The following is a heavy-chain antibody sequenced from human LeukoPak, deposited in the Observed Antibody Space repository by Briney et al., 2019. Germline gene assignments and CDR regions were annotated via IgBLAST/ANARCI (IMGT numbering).Heavy chain of an antibody. CDR1: GGSISSSSYY. J-gene: IGHJ4*02. D-gene: IGHD4-23*01. CDR2: IYYSGST. V-gene: IGHV4-39*01. CDR3: ARRIVVTPGFDY. Sequence: PSETLSLTCTVSGGSISSSSYYWGWIRQPPGKGLEWIGSIYYSGSTYYNPSLKSRVTISVDTSKNQFSLKLSSVTAADTAVYYCARRIVVTPGFDYWGQGTLVTVSS.